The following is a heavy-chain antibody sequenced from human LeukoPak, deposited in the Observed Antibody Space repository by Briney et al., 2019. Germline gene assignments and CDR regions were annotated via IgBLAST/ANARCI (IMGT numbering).Heavy chain of an antibody. CDR3: ARGSYGSGSYYPSSYYFDY. V-gene: IGHV4-34*01. D-gene: IGHD3-10*01. CDR1: GGSFSGYY. Sequence: PSETLSLTCAVYGGSFSGYYWSWIRQPPGKGLEWIGEINHSGSTNYNPSLKSRVTISVDTSKNQFSLKLSSVTAADTAAYYYARGSYGSGSYYPSSYYFDYWGQGTLVTVSS. J-gene: IGHJ4*02. CDR2: INHSGST.